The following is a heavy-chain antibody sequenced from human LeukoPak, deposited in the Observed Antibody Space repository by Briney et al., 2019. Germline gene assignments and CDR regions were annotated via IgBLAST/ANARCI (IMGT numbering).Heavy chain of an antibody. D-gene: IGHD3-22*01. CDR2: IYYSGST. J-gene: IGHJ4*02. CDR3: ARGGEYYYDSSAP. Sequence: PPQTLSLTCTVSGGSISSGGYYWSWIRQHPGKGLEWIGYIYYSGSTYYNPSLKSRVTISVDTSKNQFSLKLSSVTAADTAVYYCARGGEYYYDSSAPWGQGTLVTVSS. CDR1: GGSISSGGYY. V-gene: IGHV4-31*03.